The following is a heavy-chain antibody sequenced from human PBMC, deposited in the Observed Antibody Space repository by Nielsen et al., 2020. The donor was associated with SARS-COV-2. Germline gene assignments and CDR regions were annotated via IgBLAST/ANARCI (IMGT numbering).Heavy chain of an antibody. CDR3: ARRGSGWYGPDY. J-gene: IGHJ4*02. CDR1: GFTFSSYD. Sequence: GESLKISCAASGFTFSSYDMHWVRQATGKGLEWVSAIGTAGDTYYPGSVKGRFTISRENAKNSLYLQMNSLRAGDTAVYYCARRGSGWYGPDYWGQGTLVTVSS. D-gene: IGHD6-19*01. V-gene: IGHV3-13*04. CDR2: IGTAGDT.